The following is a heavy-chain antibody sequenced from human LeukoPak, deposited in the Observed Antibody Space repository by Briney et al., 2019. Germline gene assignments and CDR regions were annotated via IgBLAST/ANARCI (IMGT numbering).Heavy chain of an antibody. V-gene: IGHV4-39*07. Sequence: PSETLSLTCTVSGGSISSSSYYWGWIRQPPGRGLEWIGSIYYSGSTYYNPSLKSRVTISVDTSKNQFSLKLSSVTAADTAVYYCATTGFWSGSTWFDPWGQGTLVTVSS. CDR3: ATTGFWSGSTWFDP. CDR1: GGSISSSSYY. D-gene: IGHD3-3*01. J-gene: IGHJ5*02. CDR2: IYYSGST.